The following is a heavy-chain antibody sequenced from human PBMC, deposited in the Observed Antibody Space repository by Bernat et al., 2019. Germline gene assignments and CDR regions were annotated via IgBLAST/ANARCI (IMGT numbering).Heavy chain of an antibody. CDR3: ARGGGSYSQSLPFDI. D-gene: IGHD1-26*01. J-gene: IGHJ3*02. V-gene: IGHV3-30*02. CDR2: IRYDGSDE. Sequence: QVQLVESGGGVVQPGRSLRLSCAASGFTFSSYGMHWVRQAPGKGLEWVAFIRYDGSDEYYVDSVKGRFTISRDTSKNTLYLQMNSLRAEDTAVYYCARGGGSYSQSLPFDIWGQGTVVSVSS. CDR1: GFTFSSYG.